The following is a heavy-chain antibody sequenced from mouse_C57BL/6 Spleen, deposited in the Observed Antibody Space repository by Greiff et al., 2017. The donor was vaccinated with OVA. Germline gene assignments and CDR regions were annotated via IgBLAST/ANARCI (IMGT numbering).Heavy chain of an antibody. CDR1: GFNIKDDY. V-gene: IGHV14-4*01. D-gene: IGHD1-1*01. CDR3: TTLPYGSTHYFDY. J-gene: IGHJ2*01. CDR2: IDPENGDT. Sequence: VQLQQSGAELVRPGASVKLSCTASGFNIKDDYMHWVKQRPEQGLEWIGWIDPENGDTEYASKFQGKATITADTSSNTAYLQLSSLTSEDTAVYYCTTLPYGSTHYFDYWGQGTTLTVSS.